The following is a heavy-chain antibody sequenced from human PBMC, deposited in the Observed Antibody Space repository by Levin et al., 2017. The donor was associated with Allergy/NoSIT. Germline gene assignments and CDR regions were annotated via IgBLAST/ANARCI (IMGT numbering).Heavy chain of an antibody. D-gene: IGHD6-13*01. CDR2: IWYDGSNK. CDR3: AGGAADGTYPYDYCMDV. CDR1: GFTFSSFG. Sequence: SGGSLRLSCAASGFTFSSFGIHWVRQAPGKGLEWVALIWYDGSNKYYADSVKGRFTISRDNPKNTLYLQVNDMRAEDTAVYYCAGGAADGTYPYDYCMDVSGKATTVTVSS. V-gene: IGHV3-33*01. J-gene: IGHJ6*03.